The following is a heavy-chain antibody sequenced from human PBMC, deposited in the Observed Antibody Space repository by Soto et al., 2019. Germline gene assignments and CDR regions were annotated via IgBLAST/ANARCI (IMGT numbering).Heavy chain of an antibody. CDR3: ARVGDSSGWYGAFDI. CDR1: GFTFSSYE. J-gene: IGHJ3*02. D-gene: IGHD6-19*01. Sequence: EVQLVESGGGLVQPGGSLRLSCAASGFTFSSYEMNWVRQAPGKGLEWVSYISSSGSTIYYADSVKGRFTISRDNAKNSLYLQMNSPRAEDTAVYYCARVGDSSGWYGAFDIWGQGTMVTVSS. V-gene: IGHV3-48*03. CDR2: ISSSGSTI.